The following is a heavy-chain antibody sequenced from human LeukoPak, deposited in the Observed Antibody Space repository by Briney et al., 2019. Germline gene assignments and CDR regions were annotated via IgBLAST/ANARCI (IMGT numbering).Heavy chain of an antibody. Sequence: ASVKVSCKASGYTFTGYYMHWVRQAPGQGLEWMGWINPNSGGTNYAQKFQGRVTMTRDTSISTAYMELSRLRAEDTAVYYCARGNSSSGWKGGSGDSFDIWGQGTMVTVSS. CDR1: GYTFTGYY. D-gene: IGHD6-13*01. V-gene: IGHV1-2*02. CDR3: ARGNSSSGWKGGSGDSFDI. CDR2: INPNSGGT. J-gene: IGHJ3*02.